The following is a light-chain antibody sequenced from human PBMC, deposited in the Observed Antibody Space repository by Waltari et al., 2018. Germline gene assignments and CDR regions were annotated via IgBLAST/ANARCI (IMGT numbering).Light chain of an antibody. V-gene: IGLV2-14*01. CDR1: TSDLVDYNY. CDR2: EVS. CDR3: FSYTTSSTWV. Sequence: QSALTQPASVSGSPGQSITISCTGATSDLVDYNYVSWYQPHPDKAPRLMIYEVSNRPSGVSNRFSGSKSGNTASLTISGLQAEDEADYYCFSYTTSSTWVFGGGTKLTVL. J-gene: IGLJ3*02.